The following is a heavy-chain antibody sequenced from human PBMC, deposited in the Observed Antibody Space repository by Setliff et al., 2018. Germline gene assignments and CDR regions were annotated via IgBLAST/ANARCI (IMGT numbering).Heavy chain of an antibody. CDR1: GGSIGPHY. D-gene: IGHD1-26*01. CDR3: ARDEGSS. CDR2: IFYSDTA. V-gene: IGHV4-59*11. J-gene: IGHJ5*02. Sequence: TLSLTCTVSGGSIGPHYWSWIRQAPGKGLEWIGHIFYSDTAKYNPSLERRAAISVDSSKNQFSLKLRSVTAADTAVYYCARDEGSSWGQGTLVTVSS.